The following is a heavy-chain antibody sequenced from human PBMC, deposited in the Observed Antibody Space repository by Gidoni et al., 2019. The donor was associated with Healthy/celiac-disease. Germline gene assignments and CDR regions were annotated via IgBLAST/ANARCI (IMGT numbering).Heavy chain of an antibody. CDR1: GGTFSSYA. CDR2: IIPIFGTA. CDR3: ASGVGPVAGPNSPHFQH. J-gene: IGHJ1*01. Sequence: QVQLVQSGAEVKKPGSSVKVSCKASGGTFSSYAISWVRQAPGQGLEWMGGIIPIFGTANYAQKFQGRVTITADESTSTAYMELSSLRSEDTAVYYCASGVGPVAGPNSPHFQHWGQGTLVTVSS. V-gene: IGHV1-69*01. D-gene: IGHD6-19*01.